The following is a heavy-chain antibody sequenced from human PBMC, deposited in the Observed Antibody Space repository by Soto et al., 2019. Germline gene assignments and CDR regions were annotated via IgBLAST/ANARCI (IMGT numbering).Heavy chain of an antibody. CDR1: GGSISSYY. CDR3: ARHRSGIVVVPAAGDAFDI. V-gene: IGHV4-59*08. Sequence: SETLSLTCTVSGGSISSYYWSWIRQPPGKGLEWIGYIYYSGSTNYNPSLKSRVTISVDTSKNQFSLKLSSVTAADTAVYYCARHRSGIVVVPAAGDAFDIWGQGTMVTVSS. D-gene: IGHD2-2*01. J-gene: IGHJ3*02. CDR2: IYYSGST.